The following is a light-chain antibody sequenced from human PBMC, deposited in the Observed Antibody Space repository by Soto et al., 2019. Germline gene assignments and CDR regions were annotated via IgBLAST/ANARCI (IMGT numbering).Light chain of an antibody. V-gene: IGKV3D-20*02. J-gene: IGKJ5*01. CDR1: QSVRSSY. CDR3: QQSYSTPIS. CDR2: DAS. Sequence: DIVLTQSPVTISLYPGAIAKLSCSSSQSVRSSYLAWYQQRPGQAPRLLISDASNRATGIPDRFSGSGSGTDFTLTISSLQPEDFATYYCQQSYSTPISFGQGTRREI.